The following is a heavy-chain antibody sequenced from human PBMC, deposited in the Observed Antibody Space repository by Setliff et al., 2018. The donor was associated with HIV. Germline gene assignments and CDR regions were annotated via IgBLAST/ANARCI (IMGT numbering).Heavy chain of an antibody. J-gene: IGHJ4*02. Sequence: ASVKVSCKASGYTFTRYDINWVRQATGQGLEWMGWMNPNSGNTGYAQKFQGRVTITTDESTTTAYMELSSLRSEDTAMYYCANMDLAMVTPGDDYWGQGTLVTVSS. CDR2: MNPNSGNT. V-gene: IGHV1-8*03. CDR3: ANMDLAMVTPGDDY. CDR1: GYTFTRYD. D-gene: IGHD5-18*01.